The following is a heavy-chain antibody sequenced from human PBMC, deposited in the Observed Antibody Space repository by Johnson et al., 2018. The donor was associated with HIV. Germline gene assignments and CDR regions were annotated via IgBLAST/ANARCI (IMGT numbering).Heavy chain of an antibody. CDR3: ARGSSGSFDL. J-gene: IGHJ3*01. D-gene: IGHD6-6*01. Sequence: VQLVESGGGLVKPGGSLRLSCAVSGFTFSDYYMSWIRQAPGKGLEWVSVIYTGSDSTSYTDSVKDRFTISRDSSKNAVYLQMSSLRAEDTALYYCARGSSGSFDLWGRGTMVTVSS. CDR2: IYTGSDST. V-gene: IGHV3-66*01. CDR1: GFTFSDYY.